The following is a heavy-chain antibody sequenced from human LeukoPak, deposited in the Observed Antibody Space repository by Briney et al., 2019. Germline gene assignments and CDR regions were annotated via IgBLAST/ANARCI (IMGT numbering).Heavy chain of an antibody. CDR2: TGTGCDT. D-gene: IGHD2-8*02. Sequence: GGSLRLSCAASGFTLSSYVMSWVGQARGKGVDWVAATGTGCDTHYADSVKGRFTVSRDSSKSTLYLHMDSLRADDTAVYYCAKLRPYGATWYGGVVNWGQGTLVTVSS. CDR3: AKLRPYGATWYGGVVN. V-gene: IGHV3-23*01. CDR1: GFTLSSYV. J-gene: IGHJ4*02.